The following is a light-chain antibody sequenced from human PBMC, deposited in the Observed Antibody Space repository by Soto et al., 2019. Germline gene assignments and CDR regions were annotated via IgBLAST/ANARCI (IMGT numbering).Light chain of an antibody. CDR2: DVS. V-gene: IGLV2-14*01. CDR1: SSDVGGYNY. Sequence: QSALTQPASVSGSPGQSITISCTGTSSDVGGYNYASWYQQHPGKAPKLMIYDVSNRPSGVSNRFSGSKSGNTASLTISGLQAEDEADYYCSSYTISTLVVFGGGTKLTVL. J-gene: IGLJ2*01. CDR3: SSYTISTLVV.